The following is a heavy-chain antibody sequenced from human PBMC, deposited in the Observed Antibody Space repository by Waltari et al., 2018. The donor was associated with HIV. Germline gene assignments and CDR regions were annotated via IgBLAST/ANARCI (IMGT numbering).Heavy chain of an antibody. CDR2: IRYDGNTK. CDR1: GFSFSISA. V-gene: IGHV3-30*02. Sequence: QGQLGESGGGGFQPGGSLSLSCAASGFSFSISAMHWVRQAPGKGLEWVTFIRYDGNTKYYADSVKGRFTISRDNSKNTLYLQMSSLRAEDTAVYYCAKELRSGYSYYYYGMDVWGQGTTVTVSS. D-gene: IGHD2-15*01. J-gene: IGHJ6*02. CDR3: AKELRSGYSYYYYGMDV.